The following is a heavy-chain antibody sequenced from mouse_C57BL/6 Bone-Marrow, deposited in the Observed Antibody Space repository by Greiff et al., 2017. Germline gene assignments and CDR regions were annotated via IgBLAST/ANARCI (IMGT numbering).Heavy chain of an antibody. J-gene: IGHJ2*01. D-gene: IGHD2-4*01. Sequence: EVKVVESGGGLVQPGGSLSLSCAASGFTFTDYYMSWVRQPPGKALEWLGFIRNKANGYTTEYSASVKGRLTISRDTSQSILYLQMNALRAEDRATYYCARYDDYDVDYWGQGTTLTVSS. CDR2: IRNKANGYTT. V-gene: IGHV7-3*01. CDR3: ARYDDYDVDY. CDR1: GFTFTDYY.